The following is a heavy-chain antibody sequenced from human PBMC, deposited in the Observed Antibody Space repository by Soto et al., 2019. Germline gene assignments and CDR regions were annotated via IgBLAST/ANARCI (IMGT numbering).Heavy chain of an antibody. Sequence: SETLFLPCPVSGGSLSSGAYYWGWIRQHPGKGLEWIGYIYYSGSTYYNPSLESRVAISLDTSKNQFSLSLNFVTAADTAVYYCARGRGYSYGLDPWGQGSLVTVS. D-gene: IGHD5-18*01. CDR3: ARGRGYSYGLDP. J-gene: IGHJ5*02. CDR2: IYYSGST. CDR1: GGSLSSGAYY. V-gene: IGHV4-30-4*08.